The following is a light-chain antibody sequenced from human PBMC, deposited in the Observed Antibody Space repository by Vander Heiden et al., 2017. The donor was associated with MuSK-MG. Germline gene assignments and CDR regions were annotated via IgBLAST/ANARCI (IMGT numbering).Light chain of an antibody. CDR1: SSDGGGDNY. Sequence: QSALTQPASVSGSPGQSITISRPVTSSDGGGDNYVSWYQQHPGKAPTIMIYDVRSRPSGVSNRFSGSKSGNTTSLTISGLQAEDEADYYCSSYTSSSTLGVFGGGTKLTVL. CDR2: DVR. CDR3: SSYTSSSTLGV. V-gene: IGLV2-14*03. J-gene: IGLJ2*01.